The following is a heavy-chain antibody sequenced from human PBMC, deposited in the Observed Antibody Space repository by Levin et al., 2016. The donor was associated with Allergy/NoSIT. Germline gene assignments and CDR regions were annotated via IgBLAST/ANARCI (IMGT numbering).Heavy chain of an antibody. D-gene: IGHD3-22*01. CDR3: ARTYYYDSSGYYSASPLGMDV. Sequence: VRQMPGKGLEWMGIIYPGDSHTRYSPSFQGQVTISADKSISTAYLQWSSLKASDTAMYYCARTYYYDSSGYYSASPLGMDVWGQGTTVTVSS. CDR2: IYPGDSHT. V-gene: IGHV5-51*01. J-gene: IGHJ6*02.